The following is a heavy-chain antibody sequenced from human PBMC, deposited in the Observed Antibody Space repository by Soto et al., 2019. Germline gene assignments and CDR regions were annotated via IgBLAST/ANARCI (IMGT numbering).Heavy chain of an antibody. J-gene: IGHJ6*02. CDR1: VYTFTSYY. Sequence: ASVKVSCKASVYTFTSYYMHWVRQAPGQGLEWMGIINPSGGSTSYAQKFQGRVTMTRDTSTSTVYMELSSLRSEDTAVYYCARDLPYYYDSSGFFKSMDVWGQGTTVTVSS. V-gene: IGHV1-46*01. D-gene: IGHD3-22*01. CDR2: INPSGGST. CDR3: ARDLPYYYDSSGFFKSMDV.